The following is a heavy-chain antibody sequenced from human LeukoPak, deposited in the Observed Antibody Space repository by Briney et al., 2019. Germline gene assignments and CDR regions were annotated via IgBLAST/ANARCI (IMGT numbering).Heavy chain of an antibody. CDR1: GYTFTSYA. V-gene: IGHV1-3*01. Sequence: GASVKVSCKASGYTFTSYAMHWVRQAPGQRLEWMGWINAGNGNTKYSQKFQGRVTITRDTSASTAYMELSSLRSEDTAVYYCARDGIFGVVKDYYYGMDVWGRGTTVTVSS. CDR2: INAGNGNT. CDR3: ARDGIFGVVKDYYYGMDV. D-gene: IGHD3-3*01. J-gene: IGHJ6*02.